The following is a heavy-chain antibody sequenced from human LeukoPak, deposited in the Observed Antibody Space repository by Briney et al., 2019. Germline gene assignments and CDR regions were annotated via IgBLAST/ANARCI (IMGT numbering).Heavy chain of an antibody. CDR2: ISSSGSTI. CDR1: GFTFSSYE. CDR3: ARDFSGYDAYYYYYMGV. V-gene: IGHV3-48*03. J-gene: IGHJ6*03. Sequence: GGSLRLSCAASGFTFSSYEMNWVRQAPGKGLEWVSYISSSGSTIYYADSVKGRFTISRDNAKNSLYLQMNSLRAEDTAVYYCARDFSGYDAYYYYYMGVWGKGTTVTVSS. D-gene: IGHD5-12*01.